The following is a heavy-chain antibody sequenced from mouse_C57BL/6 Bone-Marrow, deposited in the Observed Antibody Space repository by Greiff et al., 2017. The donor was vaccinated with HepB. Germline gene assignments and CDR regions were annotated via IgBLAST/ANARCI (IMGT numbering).Heavy chain of an antibody. D-gene: IGHD1-1*01. CDR2: ISGGGGNT. CDR1: GFTFSSYT. CDR3: ARQLLLRGCLGGFAY. J-gene: IGHJ3*01. Sequence: DVQLVESGGGLVKPGGSLKLSCAASGFTFSSYTMSWVRQTPEKRLEWVATISGGGGNTYYPDSVKGRFTISRDNAKNTLYLQMSSLRSEDTALYYCARQLLLRGCLGGFAYWGQGTLVTVSA. V-gene: IGHV5-9*01.